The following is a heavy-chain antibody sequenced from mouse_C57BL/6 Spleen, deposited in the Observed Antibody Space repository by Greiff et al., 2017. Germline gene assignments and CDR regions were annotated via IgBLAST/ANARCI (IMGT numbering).Heavy chain of an antibody. D-gene: IGHD4-1*01. CDR1: GYAFSSSW. CDR2: IYPGDGDT. J-gene: IGHJ3*01. CDR3: ARGDPNWDWFAY. Sequence: VQLVESGPELVKPGASVKISCKASGYAFSSSWMNWVKQRPGKGLEWIGRIYPGDGDTNYNGKFKGKATLTADKSSSTAYMQLSSLTSEDSAVYVCARGDPNWDWFAYWGQGTLVTVSA. V-gene: IGHV1-82*01.